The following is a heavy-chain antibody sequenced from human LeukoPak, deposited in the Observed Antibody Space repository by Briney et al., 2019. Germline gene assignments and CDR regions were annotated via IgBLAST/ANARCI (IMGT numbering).Heavy chain of an antibody. J-gene: IGHJ4*02. V-gene: IGHV3-21*01. CDR2: ISSSSSYI. CDR3: ARDWRWACFDY. D-gene: IGHD3-16*01. Sequence: GGALRLSCAASGFTFSSYSMYWVRQAPGKGLEWVSSISSSSSYIYYADSVKGRFTISRDNAKNSLYLQMNSLRAEDTAVYYCARDWRWACFDYWGQGTLVTVSS. CDR1: GFTFSSYS.